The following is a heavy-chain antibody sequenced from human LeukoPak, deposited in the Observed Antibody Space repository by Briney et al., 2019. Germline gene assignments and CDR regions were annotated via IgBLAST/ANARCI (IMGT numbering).Heavy chain of an antibody. J-gene: IGHJ4*02. V-gene: IGHV4-4*07. Sequence: SETLSLTCTVSGGSISSYYWSWIRQPAGKGLEWIGRIYTSGSTNYNPSLKSRVTMSVDTSKNQFSLKLSSVTAADTAVYYCAKPGSTTTVTSYFDYRGERPLVTVS. D-gene: IGHD4-17*01. CDR3: AKPGSTTTVTSYFDY. CDR1: GGSISSYY. CDR2: IYTSGST.